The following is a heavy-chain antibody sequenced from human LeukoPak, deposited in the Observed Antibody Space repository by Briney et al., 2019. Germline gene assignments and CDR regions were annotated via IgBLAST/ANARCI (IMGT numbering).Heavy chain of an antibody. CDR2: INQDEI. Sequence: PGGSLRLSCVPSGFTFSSSWMSCVRLGPGKGLQWVASINQDEIHYVDALRGRFTISRDNAKNSLYLEMNSLTADDTAVYYCVRSHHPGGWFDPWGQGTLVSVSS. CDR3: VRSHHPGGWFDP. CDR1: GFTFSSSW. J-gene: IGHJ5*02. D-gene: IGHD3-10*01. V-gene: IGHV3-7*01.